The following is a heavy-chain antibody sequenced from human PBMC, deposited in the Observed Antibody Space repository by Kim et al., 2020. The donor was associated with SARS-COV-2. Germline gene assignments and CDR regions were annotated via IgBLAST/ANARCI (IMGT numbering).Heavy chain of an antibody. CDR3: ARMGSSGWFESAFDI. D-gene: IGHD6-19*01. CDR2: IYYSGST. J-gene: IGHJ3*02. CDR1: SGSIINYY. Sequence: SETLSLTCTGSSGSIINYYWSWIRQPPGKGLEWIGYIYYSGSTNYNPSLKSRVTISVDTSKNQFSLKLNSVTAADTAVYYCARMGSSGWFESAFDIWGQG. V-gene: IGHV4-59*01.